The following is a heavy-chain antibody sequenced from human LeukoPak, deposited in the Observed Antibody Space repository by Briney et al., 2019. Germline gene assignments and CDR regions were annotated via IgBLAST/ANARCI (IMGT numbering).Heavy chain of an antibody. V-gene: IGHV1-69*04. CDR2: IIPILDIT. CDR1: GGTFSSYT. CDR3: AREGGISDTAKPPDRWFDP. J-gene: IGHJ5*02. D-gene: IGHD5-18*01. Sequence: SVKVSCKASGGTFSSYTINWVRQAPGQGLEWMGRIIPILDITNYAQKFQGRVTITADKSTSTAYMELSSLRSEDTAVYYCAREGGISDTAKPPDRWFDPWGQGTLVTVSS.